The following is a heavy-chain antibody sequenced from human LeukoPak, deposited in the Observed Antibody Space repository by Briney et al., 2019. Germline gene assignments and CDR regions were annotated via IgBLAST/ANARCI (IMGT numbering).Heavy chain of an antibody. D-gene: IGHD2-2*01. CDR3: ASTNLLGYCSSTSCDFDY. CDR1: GYRFSNYW. V-gene: IGHV5-51*01. Sequence: PGESLKISCKGSGYRFSNYWIGWVRQMPGKGLEWMGIIYPGDSDTRYSPSFQGQVTISADKSISTAYLQWSSLKASDTAMYYCASTNLLGYCSSTSCDFDYWGQGTLVTVSS. J-gene: IGHJ4*02. CDR2: IYPGDSDT.